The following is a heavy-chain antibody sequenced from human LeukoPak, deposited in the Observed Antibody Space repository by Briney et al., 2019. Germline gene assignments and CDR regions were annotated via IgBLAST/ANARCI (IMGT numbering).Heavy chain of an antibody. D-gene: IGHD1-26*01. V-gene: IGHV4-59*01. Sequence: SETLSLTCTVSGGSISSYYWSWIRQPPGKGLEWIGYIYYSGSTNYNPSLKSRVTISVDTSKNQFSLKLSSVTAADTAIYYCVRGGTYYLPYWGQGILVTVSS. CDR1: GGSISSYY. CDR3: VRGGTYYLPY. CDR2: IYYSGST. J-gene: IGHJ4*02.